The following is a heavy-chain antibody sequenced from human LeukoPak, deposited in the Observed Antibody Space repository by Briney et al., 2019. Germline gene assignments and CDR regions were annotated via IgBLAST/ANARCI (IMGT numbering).Heavy chain of an antibody. CDR1: GFTFSSYD. CDR3: AKDATPYY. Sequence: GGSLRLSCAASGFTFSSYDTSWVRQTPGKGLEWVSGISGSGGSTYYADSVKGRFTISRDNSKNTLYLQMNSLRADDTAVYYCAKDATPYYWGQGTLVTVSS. D-gene: IGHD5-12*01. V-gene: IGHV3-23*01. J-gene: IGHJ4*02. CDR2: ISGSGGST.